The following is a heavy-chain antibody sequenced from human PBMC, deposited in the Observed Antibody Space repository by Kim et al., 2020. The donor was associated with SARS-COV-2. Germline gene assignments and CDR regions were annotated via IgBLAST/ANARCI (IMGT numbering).Heavy chain of an antibody. CDR2: IKSKTDGGTT. D-gene: IGHD1-26*01. CDR1: GFTFSNAW. J-gene: IGHJ6*02. Sequence: GGSLRLSCAASGFTFSNAWMSWVRQAPGKGLEWVGRIKSKTDGGTTDYAAPVKGRFTISRDDSKNTLYLQMNSLKTEDTAVYYCTTCPSYRSYYGMDVWGQGTTVTVSS. CDR3: TTCPSYRSYYGMDV. V-gene: IGHV3-15*01.